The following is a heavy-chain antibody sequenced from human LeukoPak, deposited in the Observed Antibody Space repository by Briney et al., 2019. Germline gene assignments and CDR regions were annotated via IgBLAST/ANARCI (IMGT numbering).Heavy chain of an antibody. Sequence: ASVKVSCKASGYTFTGYYIHWVRQAPGQGLEWMGRINPNNGGTNYAQKFQGRVTMTRDMSMSTAYMELSSLRSEDTAVYYCARGRRGRYCSSTSCFMAYYYYGMDVWGQGTTVTVSS. D-gene: IGHD2-2*01. CDR3: ARGRRGRYCSSTSCFMAYYYYGMDV. CDR1: GYTFTGYY. V-gene: IGHV1-2*06. CDR2: INPNNGGT. J-gene: IGHJ6*02.